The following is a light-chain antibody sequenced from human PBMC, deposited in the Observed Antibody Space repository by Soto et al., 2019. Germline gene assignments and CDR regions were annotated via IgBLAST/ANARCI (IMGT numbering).Light chain of an antibody. J-gene: IGKJ1*01. V-gene: IGKV1-5*03. Sequence: DIQMTQSPPTLSASVGDRVTITCRASQSISSWLAWYQQQPGKAPKLLIYKSSILENGVPSRFSGGGSGTEFTLTISSLQPDDFATYYCQQYGAFGQGTKVDIK. CDR2: KSS. CDR1: QSISSW. CDR3: QQYGA.